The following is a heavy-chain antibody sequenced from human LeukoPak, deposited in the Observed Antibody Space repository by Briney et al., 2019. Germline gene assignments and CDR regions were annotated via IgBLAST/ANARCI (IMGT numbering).Heavy chain of an antibody. Sequence: SETLSLTCTVSGCSISGSSYYWGWIRQPPGKGLEWIVSIYYSGSTYYNPSLKSRVTISVDTSKNQFSLKLNSVTAKDTAVYYCARPYGPWGQGTLVTVSS. J-gene: IGHJ4*02. CDR1: GCSISGSSYY. CDR3: ARPYGP. V-gene: IGHV4-39*01. D-gene: IGHD3-10*01. CDR2: IYYSGST.